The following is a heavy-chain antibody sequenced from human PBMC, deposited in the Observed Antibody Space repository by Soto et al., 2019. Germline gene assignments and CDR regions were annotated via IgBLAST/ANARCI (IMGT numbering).Heavy chain of an antibody. D-gene: IGHD6-19*01. Sequence: PSETLSLTCTVSGGSINSHYWGWVRQPPGKGLEWIGSIYYSGSTYYNPSLRSRVTISVDTSKNQFSLKLSSVTAADTAVFYCARHYSSGSRNWFDPWGQGTLVTVSS. J-gene: IGHJ5*02. V-gene: IGHV4-39*01. CDR3: ARHYSSGSRNWFDP. CDR1: GGSINSHY. CDR2: IYYSGST.